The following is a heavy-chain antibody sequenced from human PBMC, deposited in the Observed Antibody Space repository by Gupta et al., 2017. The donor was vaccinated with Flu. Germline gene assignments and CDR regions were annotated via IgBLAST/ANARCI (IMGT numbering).Heavy chain of an antibody. CDR1: GGSISSYY. J-gene: IGHJ6*02. D-gene: IGHD4-17*01. Sequence: QVQLQESGPGLVKPSETLSLTCTVSGGSISSYYWSWIRQPAGKGLEWIGRIYTSGSTNYNPSLKSRVTMSVDTSKNQFSLKLSSVTAADTAVYYCARDGKHLTVTTYYYYGMDVWGQGTTVTVSS. CDR3: ARDGKHLTVTTYYYYGMDV. CDR2: IYTSGST. V-gene: IGHV4-4*07.